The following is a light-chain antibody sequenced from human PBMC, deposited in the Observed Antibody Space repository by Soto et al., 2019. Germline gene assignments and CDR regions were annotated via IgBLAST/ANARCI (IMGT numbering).Light chain of an antibody. CDR1: HSISSW. V-gene: IGKV1-5*03. Sequence: DIQMTQSPSTLPASVGDRATITCRASHSISSWLAWYQQKPGKAPTLRIYKALSLESGVPSRFSGSGSGPEFTLTISCLQPDDFATYYCQQYNSYPWTFGQGTKVEIK. CDR3: QQYNSYPWT. J-gene: IGKJ1*01. CDR2: KAL.